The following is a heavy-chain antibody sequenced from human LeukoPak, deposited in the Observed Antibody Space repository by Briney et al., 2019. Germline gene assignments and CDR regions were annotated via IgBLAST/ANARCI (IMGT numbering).Heavy chain of an antibody. CDR2: INAGNGNT. CDR1: GYTFTSYG. D-gene: IGHD6-13*01. CDR3: AREGREAAADLDY. Sequence: ASVKVSCKASGYTFTSYGISWVRQAPGQRLEGMGWINAGNGNTKYSQKFLGRVTITRDTSASTAYMELSSLRSEDTAVYYCAREGREAAADLDYWGQGTLVTVSS. J-gene: IGHJ4*02. V-gene: IGHV1-3*01.